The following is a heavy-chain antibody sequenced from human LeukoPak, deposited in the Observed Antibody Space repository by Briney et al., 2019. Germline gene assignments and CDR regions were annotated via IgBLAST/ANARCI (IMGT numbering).Heavy chain of an antibody. J-gene: IGHJ6*02. Sequence: PGGSLRLSCAASGFTFSSYATSWVRQAPGKGLEWVSAISGSGGSTYYADSVKGRFTISRDNSKHTLYLQMNSLRAEDTAVYYCAKDGYLWFREWNYYYGMDVWGQGTTVTVSS. CDR1: GFTFSSYA. CDR3: AKDGYLWFREWNYYYGMDV. CDR2: ISGSGGST. V-gene: IGHV3-23*01. D-gene: IGHD3-10*01.